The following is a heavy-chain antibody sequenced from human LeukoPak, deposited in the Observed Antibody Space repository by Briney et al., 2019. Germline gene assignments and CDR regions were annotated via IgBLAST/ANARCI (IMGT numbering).Heavy chain of an antibody. V-gene: IGHV4-39*01. J-gene: IGHJ4*02. Sequence: KPSETLSLTCTVSGGSISSSSYYWGWIRQPPGKGLEWIGSIYDSRSTYYNPSLNSRVTISIDTSKNQFSLKLNSVTAADTAVYYCARQSYSGYEFFDYWGQGTLVTVSS. D-gene: IGHD5-12*01. CDR1: GGSISSSSYY. CDR3: ARQSYSGYEFFDY. CDR2: IYDSRST.